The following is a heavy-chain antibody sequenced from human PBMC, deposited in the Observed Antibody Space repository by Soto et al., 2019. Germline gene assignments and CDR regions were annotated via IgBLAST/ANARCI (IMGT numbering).Heavy chain of an antibody. CDR1: GGSISSSSYY. D-gene: IGHD6-6*01. CDR2: IYYSGST. Sequence: SETLSLTCTVSGGSISSSSYYWGWIRQPPGKGLEWIGSIYYSGSTYYNPSLKSRVTISVDTSKNQFSLKLSSVTAADTAVYYCASIAARLEYYYGMDVWGQGTTVTVSS. J-gene: IGHJ6*02. V-gene: IGHV4-39*01. CDR3: ASIAARLEYYYGMDV.